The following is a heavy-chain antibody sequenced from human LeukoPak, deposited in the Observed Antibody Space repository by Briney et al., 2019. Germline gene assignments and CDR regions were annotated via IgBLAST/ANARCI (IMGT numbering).Heavy chain of an antibody. Sequence: GGSLRLSCSASGFTFSTYAMSWVRQAPGKGLEWVSGISGSGANTYYADSVKGRFTISKDNSKNTLFLQMNSLRAEDTAVYYCAKSPDIAVTDDFDYWGQGTMVTASS. CDR1: GFTFSTYA. D-gene: IGHD6-19*01. J-gene: IGHJ4*02. V-gene: IGHV3-23*01. CDR2: ISGSGANT. CDR3: AKSPDIAVTDDFDY.